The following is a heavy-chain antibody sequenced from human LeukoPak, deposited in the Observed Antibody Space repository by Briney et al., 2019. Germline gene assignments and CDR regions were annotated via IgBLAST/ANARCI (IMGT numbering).Heavy chain of an antibody. Sequence: PSETLSLTCTVSGGSISSSSYYWGWIRQPPGKGLEWIGSIYYSGSTYYNPSLKSRVTISVDTSKNQFSLKLSSVTAADTAVYYCARGIERTLFDYWGQGTLVTVSS. D-gene: IGHD1-26*01. J-gene: IGHJ4*02. CDR3: ARGIERTLFDY. CDR1: GGSISSSSYY. V-gene: IGHV4-39*07. CDR2: IYYSGST.